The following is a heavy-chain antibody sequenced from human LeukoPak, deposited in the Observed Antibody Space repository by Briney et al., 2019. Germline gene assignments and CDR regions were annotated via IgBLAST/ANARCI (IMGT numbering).Heavy chain of an antibody. V-gene: IGHV4-61*08. Sequence: PSETLSLTCTVSGASFNSDDQYWNWIRQSPGKGLEWIGRIYTSGSTNYNPSLKSRVTMSVDTSKNQFSLKLSSVTAADTAVYYCARGRGLRNNDYWGQGTLVTVSS. D-gene: IGHD5-12*01. CDR2: IYTSGST. J-gene: IGHJ4*02. CDR3: ARGRGLRNNDY. CDR1: GASFNSDDQY.